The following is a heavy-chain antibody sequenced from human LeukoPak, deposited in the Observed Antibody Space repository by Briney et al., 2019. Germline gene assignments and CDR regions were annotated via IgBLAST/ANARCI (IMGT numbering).Heavy chain of an antibody. CDR3: ARAYFYYYYGMDV. Sequence: PSETLSLTCAVYGGSFRGYYWSWIRQPPGKGLEWIGEINHSGSTNYNPSLKSRVTISVDTSKSQFSLKLSSVTAADTAVYYCARAYFYYYYGMDVCGQGTTVTVSS. J-gene: IGHJ6*02. CDR2: INHSGST. CDR1: GGSFRGYY. V-gene: IGHV4-34*01.